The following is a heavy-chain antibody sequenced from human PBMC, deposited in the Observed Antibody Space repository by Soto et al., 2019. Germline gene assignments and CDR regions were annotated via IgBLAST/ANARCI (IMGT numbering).Heavy chain of an antibody. CDR1: GGTFSSYA. V-gene: IGHV1-69*06. J-gene: IGHJ3*02. CDR3: ASFSPEYYGSWSYSAFDI. Sequence: SVKVSCKASGGTFSSYAISWVRQAPGQGLEWMGGIITIFGTANYAQKFQGRVTITADKSTSTAYMELSSLRSEDTAVYYCASFSPEYYGSWSYSAFDIWGQGTTVTVSS. D-gene: IGHD3-10*01. CDR2: IITIFGTA.